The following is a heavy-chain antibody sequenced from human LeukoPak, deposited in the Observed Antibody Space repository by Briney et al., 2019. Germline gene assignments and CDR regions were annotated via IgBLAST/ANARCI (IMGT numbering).Heavy chain of an antibody. D-gene: IGHD3-16*01. Sequence: TLSLTCTVSGGSISSGGYYWSWIRQHSGKGLEWIGYIYYSGSTYYNPSLKSRVTISVDTSKNQFSLKLSSVTAADTAVYYCARDPSLGVGFDYWGQGTLVTVSS. CDR3: ARDPSLGVGFDY. CDR2: IYYSGST. CDR1: GGSISSGGYY. V-gene: IGHV4-31*03. J-gene: IGHJ4*02.